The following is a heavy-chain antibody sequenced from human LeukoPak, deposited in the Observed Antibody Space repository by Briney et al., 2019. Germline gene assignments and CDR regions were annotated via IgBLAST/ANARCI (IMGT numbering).Heavy chain of an antibody. D-gene: IGHD5-18*01. V-gene: IGHV4-34*01. CDR3: ASGDSSGLDY. Sequence: PSETPSLTCAVYGGSFIGYYWSWIRQPPGKGLEWIGEINHSGSTNYNPSLKSRVTISVDTSKNQFSLKLSSVTAADTAVYYCASGDSSGLDYWGQGTLVTVSS. CDR1: GGSFIGYY. CDR2: INHSGST. J-gene: IGHJ4*02.